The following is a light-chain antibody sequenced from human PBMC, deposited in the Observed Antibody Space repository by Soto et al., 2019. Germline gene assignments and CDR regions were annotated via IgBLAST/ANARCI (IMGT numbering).Light chain of an antibody. CDR1: QSVFYSSNNKNY. CDR3: KQYYSTPLT. CDR2: WAS. V-gene: IGKV4-1*01. J-gene: IGKJ2*01. Sequence: DIVMTQSPDSLAVSLGERATINCKSSQSVFYSSNNKNYLAWYQQKPGQTPNLLIYWASTRESGVPDRFSGSGSGTDFTLTISSLQAEDLAVYYCKQYYSTPLTFGKGTRLEIK.